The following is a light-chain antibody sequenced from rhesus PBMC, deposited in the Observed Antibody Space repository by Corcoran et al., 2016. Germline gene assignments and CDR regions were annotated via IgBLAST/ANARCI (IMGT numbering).Light chain of an antibody. CDR1: QSVSSS. Sequence: QVILTQSPATLSLSPGERATLSCRASQSVSSSLAWYQQKPGQAPRLLIYGATSRATGIPYRFSGSGAWTEFTLTISSLEPEDFAVYYCQKYSSSPFTFGPGTKLDIK. CDR2: GAT. V-gene: IGKV3-53*01. CDR3: QKYSSSPFT. J-gene: IGKJ3*01.